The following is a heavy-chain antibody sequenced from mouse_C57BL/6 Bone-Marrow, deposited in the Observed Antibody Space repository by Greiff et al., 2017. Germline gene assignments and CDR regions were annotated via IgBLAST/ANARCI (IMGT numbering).Heavy chain of an antibody. V-gene: IGHV5-15*01. D-gene: IGHD1-1*01. CDR3: ARHITTVERAFDY. CDR1: GFTFSDYG. J-gene: IGHJ2*01. Sequence: EVMLVESGGGLVQPGGSLKLSCAASGFTFSDYGMAWVRQAPRKGPEWVAFISNLAYSIYYADTVTGRFTISRENAKNTLYLEMSSLRSEDTAMYYCARHITTVERAFDYWGQGTTLTVSS. CDR2: ISNLAYSI.